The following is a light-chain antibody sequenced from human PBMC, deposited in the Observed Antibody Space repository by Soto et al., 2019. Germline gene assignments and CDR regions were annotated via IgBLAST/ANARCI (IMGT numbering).Light chain of an antibody. V-gene: IGLV2-14*01. J-gene: IGLJ2*01. CDR2: GVS. CDR1: SSDVGGSNH. CDR3: SSYTSTTLV. Sequence: QSALTQPASVSGSPGQSITISCTGTSSDVGGSNHVSWYQQHPGKAPKLMIYGVSNRPSGISNRVSGSKSGNTASLTISALQAEDEADYYCSSYTSTTLVFGGGTKLTVL.